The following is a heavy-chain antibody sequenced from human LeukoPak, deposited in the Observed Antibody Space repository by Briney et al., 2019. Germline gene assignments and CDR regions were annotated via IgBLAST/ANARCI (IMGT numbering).Heavy chain of an antibody. CDR2: VSGSGGST. J-gene: IGHJ4*02. CDR3: AKLGLRYFFDY. CDR1: GFTFSSYA. V-gene: IGHV3-23*01. Sequence: GGSLRLSCEASGFTFSSYAMSWVRQAPGEGLEWVSAVSGSGGSTYYADSVKGRFTISRDNSKNTLYLQMNSLRAEDTAVYYCAKLGLRYFFDYWGQGTLVTVSS. D-gene: IGHD3-3*01.